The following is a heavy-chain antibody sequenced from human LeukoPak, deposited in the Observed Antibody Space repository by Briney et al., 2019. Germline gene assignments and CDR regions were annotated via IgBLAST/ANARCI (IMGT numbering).Heavy chain of an antibody. Sequence: PGGSLRLSCVASGFTASSNYMTWVRQAPGKGLEWVSVIYSGGTTYYADSVKGRFTISRDNSKNTLYLQMNNLRGEDTAVYYCARASGTVTTDFDYWGQGTLVTVSS. CDR3: ARASGTVTTDFDY. J-gene: IGHJ4*02. D-gene: IGHD4-17*01. CDR1: GFTASSNY. CDR2: IYSGGTT. V-gene: IGHV3-53*01.